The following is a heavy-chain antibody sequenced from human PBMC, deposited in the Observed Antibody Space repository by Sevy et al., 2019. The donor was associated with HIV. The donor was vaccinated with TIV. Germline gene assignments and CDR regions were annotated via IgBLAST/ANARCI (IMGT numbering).Heavy chain of an antibody. CDR1: GFTVSSNY. CDR3: ASGLYYSSTSCPHHDAFDI. V-gene: IGHV3-53*01. CDR2: IYSGGST. J-gene: IGHJ3*02. D-gene: IGHD2-2*01. Sequence: GGSLRLSCAASGFTVSSNYMSWVRQAPGKGLEWVSVIYSGGSTYYADSVKGRFTISRDNSKNTLYLQMNSLRAEDTAVYYCASGLYYSSTSCPHHDAFDIWGQGTMVTVSS.